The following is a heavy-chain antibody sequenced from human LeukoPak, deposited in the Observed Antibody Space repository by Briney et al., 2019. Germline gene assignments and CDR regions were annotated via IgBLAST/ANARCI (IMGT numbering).Heavy chain of an antibody. Sequence: GGSLRLSCTASGFTFGDYAMSWVRQAPGKGLEWVGFIRSKAYGGTTEYAASVKGRFTISRDDSKSIAYLQMNSLKTEDTAAYYCTRDPIVVVPAAMGDYYYYGMDVWGKGTTVTVSS. D-gene: IGHD2-2*01. CDR3: TRDPIVVVPAAMGDYYYYGMDV. CDR1: GFTFGDYA. CDR2: IRSKAYGGTT. V-gene: IGHV3-49*04. J-gene: IGHJ6*04.